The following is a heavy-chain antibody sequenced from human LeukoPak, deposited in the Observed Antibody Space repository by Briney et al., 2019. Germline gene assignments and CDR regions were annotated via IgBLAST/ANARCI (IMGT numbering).Heavy chain of an antibody. CDR3: ASSSYSCSSS. Sequence: GGSLRLSCAASGFTFTNYWMIWVRQAPGKGLEWVANINEDGSKKYYVGSVEGRFTISRDNAKNSVFLQMNSLRADDTAMYYCASSSYSCSSSWGQGTLVTFSS. CDR2: INEDGSKK. D-gene: IGHD3-10*01. CDR1: GFTFTNYW. J-gene: IGHJ5*02. V-gene: IGHV3-7*01.